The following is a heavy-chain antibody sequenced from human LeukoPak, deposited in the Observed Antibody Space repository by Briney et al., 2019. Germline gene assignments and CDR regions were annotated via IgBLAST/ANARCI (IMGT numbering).Heavy chain of an antibody. D-gene: IGHD3-22*01. CDR2: ISGSGGTA. CDR3: AKKGYYDGSGYYMYYFDH. V-gene: IGHV3-23*01. CDR1: GFTFSIYA. J-gene: IGHJ4*02. Sequence: GGSLRLSCAASGFTFSIYAMSWVRQAPGKGLEWVSAISGSGGTAYYADSVKGRFIISRDNSKNTLYLQMNSLRAEDTAVYYCAKKGYYDGSGYYMYYFDHWGQGTLVTVSS.